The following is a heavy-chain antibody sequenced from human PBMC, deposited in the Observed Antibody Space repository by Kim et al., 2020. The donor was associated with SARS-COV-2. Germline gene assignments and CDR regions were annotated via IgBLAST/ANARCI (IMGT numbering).Heavy chain of an antibody. CDR1: GGTFSSYA. V-gene: IGHV1-69*04. J-gene: IGHJ6*01. Sequence: SVKVSCKASGGTFSSYAISWVRQAPGQGLEWMGRIIPILGIANYAQKFQGRVTITADKSTSTAYMELSSLRSEDTAVYYCARDPSDYGDYAYYYYYGMD. CDR3: ARDPSDYGDYAYYYYYGMD. CDR2: IIPILGIA. D-gene: IGHD4-17*01.